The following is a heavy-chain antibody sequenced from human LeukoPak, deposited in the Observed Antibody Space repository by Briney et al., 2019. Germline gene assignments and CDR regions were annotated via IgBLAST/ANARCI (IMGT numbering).Heavy chain of an antibody. D-gene: IGHD6-6*01. CDR2: ISGSSSYI. CDR1: GFSFSSYE. J-gene: IGHJ4*02. CDR3: ARADSNIAARRIGFDY. V-gene: IGHV3-21*01. Sequence: GGSLRLSCAASGFSFSSYEMNWVRQAPGKGLEWVSSISGSSSYIYYADSVKGRFTISRDNAKNSLYLQMNSLRAGDTALYYCARADSNIAARRIGFDYWGQGTLVTVSS.